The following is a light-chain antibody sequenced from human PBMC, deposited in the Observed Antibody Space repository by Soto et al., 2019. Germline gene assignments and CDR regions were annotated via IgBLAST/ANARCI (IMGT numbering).Light chain of an antibody. CDR2: LNSDGSH. CDR1: SGHSNYA. CDR3: QTWGSGIVV. J-gene: IGLJ2*01. V-gene: IGLV4-69*01. Sequence: QLVLTQSPSASASLGASVKLTCTLSSGHSNYAIAWHQQQSEKGPRYLMKLNSDGSHSKGDRIPDRFSGSSSGAERYLPISSLQSEDEADYYCQTWGSGIVVFGGGTKLTVL.